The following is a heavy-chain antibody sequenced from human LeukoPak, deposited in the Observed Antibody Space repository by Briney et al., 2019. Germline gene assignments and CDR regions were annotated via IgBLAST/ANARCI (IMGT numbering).Heavy chain of an antibody. D-gene: IGHD3-10*01. CDR1: GGSISSYY. CDR2: IYYSGST. CDR3: ARVEEGYGPGRRENYYYYYMDV. Sequence: KTSETLSLTCTVSGGSISSYYWSWIRQPPGKGLEWIGYIYYSGSTNYNPSLKSRVTISVDTSKNQFSLKLSSVTAADTAVYYCARVEEGYGPGRRENYYYYYMDVWGKGTTVTISS. J-gene: IGHJ6*03. V-gene: IGHV4-59*01.